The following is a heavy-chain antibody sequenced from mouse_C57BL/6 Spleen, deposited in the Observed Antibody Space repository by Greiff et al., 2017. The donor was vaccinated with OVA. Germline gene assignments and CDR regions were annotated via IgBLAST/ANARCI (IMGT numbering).Heavy chain of an antibody. CDR2: IYPGDGDT. CDR3: ARGLGDFDY. CDR1: GYAFSSSW. Sequence: VQLQQSGPELVKPGASVKISCKASGYAFSSSWMNWVKQRPGKGLEWIGRIYPGDGDTNYNGKFKGKATLTAHKSSSTAYMQLSSLTSEDSAVYFCARGLGDFDYWGQGTTLTVSS. V-gene: IGHV1-82*01. D-gene: IGHD4-1*01. J-gene: IGHJ2*01.